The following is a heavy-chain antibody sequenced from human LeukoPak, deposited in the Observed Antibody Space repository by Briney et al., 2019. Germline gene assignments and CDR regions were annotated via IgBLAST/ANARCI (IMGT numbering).Heavy chain of an antibody. CDR2: SDPEDGER. J-gene: IGHJ4*02. CDR1: GKTLSDLS. Sequence: ASVKVSCKVSGKTLSDLSIHWLRQPPGKGLEWLGGSDPEDGERIYAQMFQGRVTMTEDTSIDTAYMELSSLRSEDTAVYYCVTGFTTMAVDYFDYWGQGTLVTVSP. D-gene: IGHD5-18*01. CDR3: VTGFTTMAVDYFDY. V-gene: IGHV1-24*01.